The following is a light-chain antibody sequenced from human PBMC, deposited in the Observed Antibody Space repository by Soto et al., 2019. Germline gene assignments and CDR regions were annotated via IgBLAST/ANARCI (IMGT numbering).Light chain of an antibody. CDR3: SSYITTNTLV. J-gene: IGLJ2*01. Sequence: QSALTQPASVSGSPGQSITISCTGTSSDVGGFDFVSWFQRRPGKAPRLIIYEVTNRPSGISDRFSGSKSGNTASLTISGLQAEDEADYYCSSYITTNTLVFGGGTKLTVL. CDR1: SSDVGGFDF. CDR2: EVT. V-gene: IGLV2-14*01.